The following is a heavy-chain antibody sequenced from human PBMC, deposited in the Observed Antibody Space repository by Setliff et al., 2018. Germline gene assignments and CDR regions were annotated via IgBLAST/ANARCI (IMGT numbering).Heavy chain of an antibody. Sequence: ASVKVSCKASGYTFTGYYMHWVRQAPGQGLEWMGRINPNSGGTNYAQKFQGRVTMTRDTSISTAYMELSRLRSDDTAVYFCARSYYYDSSAANWFDPWGQGTLVTVSS. V-gene: IGHV1-2*06. CDR3: ARSYYYDSSAANWFDP. CDR2: INPNSGGT. D-gene: IGHD3-22*01. J-gene: IGHJ5*02. CDR1: GYTFTGYY.